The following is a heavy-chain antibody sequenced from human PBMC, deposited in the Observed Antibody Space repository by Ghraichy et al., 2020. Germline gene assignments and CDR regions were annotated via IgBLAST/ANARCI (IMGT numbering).Heavy chain of an antibody. V-gene: IGHV3-21*01. CDR1: GFTFSAYS. D-gene: IGHD3-3*01. CDR3: ASEYDPRNNYYYGLDV. Sequence: GGSLRLSCAASGFTFSAYSMHWVRQAPGKGLEWVSSISSRSDYIYYADSVKGRFTVSRDNAKKSLDLQMNSLRAEDTAVYYCASEYDPRNNYYYGLDVWGQGTTVTVSS. J-gene: IGHJ6*01. CDR2: ISSRSDYI.